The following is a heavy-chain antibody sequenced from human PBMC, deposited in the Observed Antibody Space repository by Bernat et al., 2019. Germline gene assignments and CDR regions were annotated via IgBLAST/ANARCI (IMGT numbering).Heavy chain of an antibody. Sequence: EVQLVQSGAEVKKPGESLKISCKGSGYSFTSYWIGWVRQMPGKGLEWMGIIYPGDSDTRYSPSCQGQVTLSGDKSISTAYLQWSSLKASDTAMYFCARSSRWTEKEHLGYNWFDPWGQGTLVTVSS. CDR1: GYSFTSYW. CDR2: IYPGDSDT. CDR3: ARSSRWTEKEHLGYNWFDP. D-gene: IGHD4-23*01. J-gene: IGHJ5*02. V-gene: IGHV5-51*01.